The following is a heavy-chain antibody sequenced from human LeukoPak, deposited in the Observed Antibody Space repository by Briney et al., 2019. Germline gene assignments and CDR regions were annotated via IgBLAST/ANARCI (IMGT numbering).Heavy chain of an antibody. J-gene: IGHJ3*02. CDR2: IIPIFGTA. V-gene: IGHV1-69*13. D-gene: IGHD3-3*01. Sequence: ASVKVSCKASGGTFSSDAISWVRQAPGQGLEWMGGIIPIFGTANYAQKFQGRVTITADESTCTAYMELSSLRSEDTAVYYCARGVPYYDFWSARGQHAFDIWGQGTMVTVSS. CDR3: ARGVPYYDFWSARGQHAFDI. CDR1: GGTFSSDA.